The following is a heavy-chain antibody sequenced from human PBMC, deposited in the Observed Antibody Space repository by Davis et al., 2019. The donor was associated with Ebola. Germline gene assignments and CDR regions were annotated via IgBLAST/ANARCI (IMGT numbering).Heavy chain of an antibody. V-gene: IGHV1-18*01. Sequence: ASVKVSCKASGYTFTSYGISWVRQAPGQGLEWMGWISAYNGNTNYAQKLQGRVTITADKSTSTAYMELSSLRSEDTAVYYCARGRLGYCSGGSCYGYYGMDVWGQGTTVTVSS. CDR1: GYTFTSYG. D-gene: IGHD2-15*01. CDR2: ISAYNGNT. CDR3: ARGRLGYCSGGSCYGYYGMDV. J-gene: IGHJ6*02.